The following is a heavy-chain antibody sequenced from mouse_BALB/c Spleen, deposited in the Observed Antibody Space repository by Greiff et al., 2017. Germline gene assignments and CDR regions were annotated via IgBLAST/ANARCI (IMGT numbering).Heavy chain of an antibody. CDR1: GYTFTDYN. CDR2: IYPYNGGT. J-gene: IGHJ2*01. V-gene: IGHV1S29*02. Sequence: EVQRVESGPELVKPGASVKISCKASGYTFTDYNMHWVKQSHGKSLEWIGYIYPYNGGTGYNQKFKSKATLTVDNSSSTAYMELRSLTSEDSAVYYCARCGNYYGNYEGVDFDYWGQGTTLTVSS. CDR3: ARCGNYYGNYEGVDFDY. D-gene: IGHD2-1*01.